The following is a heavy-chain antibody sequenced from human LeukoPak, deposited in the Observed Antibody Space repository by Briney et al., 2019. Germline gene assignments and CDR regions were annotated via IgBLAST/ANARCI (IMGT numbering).Heavy chain of an antibody. CDR2: IIPYSGGT. CDR3: ATSVGAVASFDY. D-gene: IGHD3-10*01. CDR1: GYTFTSYG. Sequence: EASVKVSCKASGYTFTSYGISWVRQAPGQGLEWMGWIIPYSGGTEYAQNFQGRVTMTRDTSITTAYMELTSLTSDDTAMYYCATSVGAVASFDYWGQGTLISVSS. J-gene: IGHJ4*02. V-gene: IGHV1-18*01.